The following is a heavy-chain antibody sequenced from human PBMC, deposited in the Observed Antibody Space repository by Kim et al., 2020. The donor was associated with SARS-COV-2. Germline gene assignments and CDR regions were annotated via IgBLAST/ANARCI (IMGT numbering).Heavy chain of an antibody. Sequence: HYSPAFQGHVTISADKSISTAYLQWSSLKASDTAMYYCARLAGGNWFDPWGQGTLVTVSS. CDR3: ARLAGGNWFDP. V-gene: IGHV5-10-1*01. J-gene: IGHJ5*02. D-gene: IGHD3-16*01.